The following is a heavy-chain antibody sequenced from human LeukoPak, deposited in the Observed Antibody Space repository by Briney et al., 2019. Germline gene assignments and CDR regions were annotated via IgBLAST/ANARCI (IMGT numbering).Heavy chain of an antibody. CDR2: IYYSGST. Sequence: SETLSLTCTVSGGSISSYYWSWVRQPPVKGLEWIGYIYYSGSTNYNPSLKSRVTISVDTSKNQFSLKLSSVTAADTAVYYCARNWGSGWYLNFDYWGQGTLVTVSS. CDR3: ARNWGSGWYLNFDY. V-gene: IGHV4-59*08. D-gene: IGHD6-19*01. CDR1: GGSISSYY. J-gene: IGHJ4*02.